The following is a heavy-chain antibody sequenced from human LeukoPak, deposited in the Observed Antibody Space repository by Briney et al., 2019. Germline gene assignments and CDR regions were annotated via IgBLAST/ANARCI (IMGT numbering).Heavy chain of an antibody. CDR2: IYSGGAT. J-gene: IGHJ4*02. CDR3: ASRPSGDYPYFDY. V-gene: IGHV3-66*01. CDR1: GFTVSRKY. Sequence: PGGSLRLFCAASGFTVSRKYMSWVRQAPGKGLEWVSVIYSGGATYYADSVRGSFTISRDNSKNTLYLQMNSLRAEDTAVYYCASRPSGDYPYFDYWGQGTLVTVPS. D-gene: IGHD2-21*01.